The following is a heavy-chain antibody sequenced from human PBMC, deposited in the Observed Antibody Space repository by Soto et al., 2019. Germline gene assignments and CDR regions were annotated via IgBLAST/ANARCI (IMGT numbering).Heavy chain of an antibody. CDR3: ARGRGRYSSGWSWFDP. J-gene: IGHJ5*02. Sequence: SETLSLTCGVSGGTIRSPDWWTWVRQPPGKGLEWIGEIFQSGSTNYTPSLESRVTISVDKSKNQFSLTLTSVTAADTAVYFCARGRGRYSSGWSWFDPWGQGIMVTVSS. CDR1: GGTIRSPDW. CDR2: IFQSGST. D-gene: IGHD6-19*01. V-gene: IGHV4-4*02.